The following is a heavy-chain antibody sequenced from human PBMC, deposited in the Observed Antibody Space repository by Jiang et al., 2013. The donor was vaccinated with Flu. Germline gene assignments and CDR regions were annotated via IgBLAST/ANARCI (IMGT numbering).Heavy chain of an antibody. CDR3: SRDGSKYGGIFDY. CDR2: IRTKAYGGTI. Sequence: IRTKAYGGTIEYAASVKGRFTISRDDSKSIAYLQMNSLKTEDTAVYYCSRDGSKYGGIFDYWGQGTLVTVSS. J-gene: IGHJ4*02. D-gene: IGHD4-23*01. V-gene: IGHV3-49*02.